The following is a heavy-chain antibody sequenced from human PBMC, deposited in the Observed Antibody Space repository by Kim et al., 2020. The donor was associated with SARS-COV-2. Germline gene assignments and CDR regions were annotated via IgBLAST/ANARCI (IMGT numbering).Heavy chain of an antibody. D-gene: IGHD1-26*01. Sequence: CQGRVTMTRDTSTSTVYMELSSLRSEDTAVYYCARDNSGSYLVEDDAFDIWGQGTMVTVSS. J-gene: IGHJ3*02. CDR3: ARDNSGSYLVEDDAFDI. V-gene: IGHV1-46*01.